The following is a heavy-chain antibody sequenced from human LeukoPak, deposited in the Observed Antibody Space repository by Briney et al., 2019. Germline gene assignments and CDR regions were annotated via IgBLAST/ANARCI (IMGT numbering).Heavy chain of an antibody. J-gene: IGHJ4*02. CDR1: GGSISSYY. V-gene: IGHV4-59*08. D-gene: IGHD3-10*01. CDR3: ARHYRGVITYFDY. CDR2: IYYSGST. Sequence: SETLSLTCTVSGGSISSYYWSWIRQPPGKGPEWIGYIYYSGSTNYNPSLKSRVTISVDTSKNQFSLKLSSVTAADTAVYYCARHYRGVITYFDYWGQGTLVTVSS.